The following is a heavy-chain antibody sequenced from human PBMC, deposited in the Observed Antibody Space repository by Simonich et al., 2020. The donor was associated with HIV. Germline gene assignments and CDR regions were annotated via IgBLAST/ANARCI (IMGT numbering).Heavy chain of an antibody. V-gene: IGHV4-34*01. CDR2: IKHSGST. J-gene: IGHJ4*02. Sequence: QVQLQQWGAGLLQPSETLSLTCAVYGGSFSGYYWSWIRQPPGKGLEWIGKIKHSGSTNSNPSLKSRVTISVDTSKNQFSLKLSSVTAADTAVYYCARGFYQRLYYFDYWGQGTLVTVSS. D-gene: IGHD2-2*01. CDR1: GGSFSGYY. CDR3: ARGFYQRLYYFDY.